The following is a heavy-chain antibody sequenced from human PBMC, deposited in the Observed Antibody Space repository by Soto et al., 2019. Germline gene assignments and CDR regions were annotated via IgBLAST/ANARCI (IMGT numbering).Heavy chain of an antibody. Sequence: PSDTLSLTCSGSGGPVSGYHWSWIRQYPGKGLEWIAEIKHTGSFHYNPSLLSRVTMSVDTSKNQFSLNLSSVTAADTAVYYCARGDVGDLYFYYFGLDVWGQGTTVTVSS. V-gene: IGHV4-34*01. CDR3: ARGDVGDLYFYYFGLDV. CDR2: IKHTGSF. D-gene: IGHD3-10*01. CDR1: GGPVSGYH. J-gene: IGHJ6*02.